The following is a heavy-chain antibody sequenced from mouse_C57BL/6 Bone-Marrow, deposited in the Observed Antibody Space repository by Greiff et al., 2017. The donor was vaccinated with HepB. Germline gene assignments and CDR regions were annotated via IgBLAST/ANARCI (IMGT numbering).Heavy chain of an antibody. J-gene: IGHJ2*01. Sequence: ESGPGLVKPSQSLSLTCSVTGYSITSGYYWNWIRQFPGNKLEWMGYISYDGSNNYNPSLKNRISITRDTSKNQFFLKLNSVTTEDTATYYCARAHYYGSMYYFDYWGQGTTLTVSS. CDR2: ISYDGSN. V-gene: IGHV3-6*01. D-gene: IGHD1-1*01. CDR3: ARAHYYGSMYYFDY. CDR1: GYSITSGYY.